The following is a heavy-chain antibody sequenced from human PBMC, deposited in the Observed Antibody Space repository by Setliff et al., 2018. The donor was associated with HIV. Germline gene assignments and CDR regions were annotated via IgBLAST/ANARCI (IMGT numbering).Heavy chain of an antibody. V-gene: IGHV4-31*03. D-gene: IGHD6-6*01. Sequence: PSETLSLTCSVSGGSINNDIYFWSWIRQHPGKGLEWIGYIYYSGSTYYNPSLKSRITISVDTSKNQFSLRLSSVTAVDTAVYYCARSGSSSPYYFDYWGQGTLVTVSS. CDR1: GGSINNDIYF. J-gene: IGHJ4*02. CDR3: ARSGSSSPYYFDY. CDR2: IYYSGST.